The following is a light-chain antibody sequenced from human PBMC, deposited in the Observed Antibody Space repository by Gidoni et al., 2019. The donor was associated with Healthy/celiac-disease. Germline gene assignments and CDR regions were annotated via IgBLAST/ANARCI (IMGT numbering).Light chain of an antibody. V-gene: IGKV1-9*01. CDR1: QGISSY. J-gene: IGKJ2*04. Sequence: IQLTPSPSFLSASVGDRVTITCWASQGISSYLAWYQQKPGKAPKLLIYAASTLQSGVPSRFSGSGSGTEFTLTISSLQPEDFATYYCQQLNSYPVCSFXQXTKLEIK. CDR3: QQLNSYPVCS. CDR2: AAS.